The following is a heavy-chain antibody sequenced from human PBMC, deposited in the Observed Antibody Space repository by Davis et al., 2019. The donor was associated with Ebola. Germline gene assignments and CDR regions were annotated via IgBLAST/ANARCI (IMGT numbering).Heavy chain of an antibody. J-gene: IGHJ5*02. CDR2: ISSSGSTI. CDR1: GFTFSDYY. Sequence: PGGSLRLSCAASGFTFSDYYMSWIRQAPGKGLEWVSYISSSGSTIYYADSVKGRFTISRDNAKNSLYLQMNSLRDEDTAVYYCARDPGRGVFSPGWFDPWGQGTLVTVSS. D-gene: IGHD6-13*01. V-gene: IGHV3-11*04. CDR3: ARDPGRGVFSPGWFDP.